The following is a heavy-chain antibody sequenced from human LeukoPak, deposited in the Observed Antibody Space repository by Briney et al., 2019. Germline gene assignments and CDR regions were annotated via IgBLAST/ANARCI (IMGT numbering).Heavy chain of an antibody. CDR1: GGSISSYY. CDR2: IYTSGST. D-gene: IGHD3-3*01. V-gene: IGHV4-4*07. Sequence: SETLSLTCTVSGGSISSYYWSWIRQPAGKGLEWIGRIYTSGSTNYNPSLKSRVTISVDTSKNQFSLKLSSVTAADTAVYYCARTSLYYDFWSGYYEDAFDIWGQGTMVTVSS. CDR3: ARTSLYYDFWSGYYEDAFDI. J-gene: IGHJ3*02.